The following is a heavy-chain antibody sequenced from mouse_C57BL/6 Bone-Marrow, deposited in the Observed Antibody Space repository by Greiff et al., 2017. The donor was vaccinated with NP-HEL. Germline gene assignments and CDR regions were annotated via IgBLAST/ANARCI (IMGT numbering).Heavy chain of an antibody. J-gene: IGHJ3*01. CDR1: GYTFTSYG. Sequence: QVQLKESGAELARPGASVKLSCKASGYTFTSYGISWVKQRTGQGLEWIGEIYPRSGNNYYNEKFKGKATLTADKSSSTAYMELRSLTSEDSAVYFCARDFPFSYWGQGTLVTVSA. CDR3: ARDFPFSY. V-gene: IGHV1-81*01. CDR2: IYPRSGNN.